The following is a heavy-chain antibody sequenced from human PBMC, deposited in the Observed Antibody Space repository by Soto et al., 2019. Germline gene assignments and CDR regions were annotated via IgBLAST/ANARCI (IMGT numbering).Heavy chain of an antibody. J-gene: IGHJ6*02. CDR1: GGTFSSYA. CDR2: IIPIFGTA. CDR3: ASSIVARPRYYGMDV. Sequence: SVKVYCKASGGTFSSYAISWVRQAPGQGLEWMGGIIPIFGTANYAQKFQGRVTITADESTSTAYMELSSLRSEDTAVYYCASSIVARPRYYGMDVWGQGTTVTVSS. V-gene: IGHV1-69*13. D-gene: IGHD6-6*01.